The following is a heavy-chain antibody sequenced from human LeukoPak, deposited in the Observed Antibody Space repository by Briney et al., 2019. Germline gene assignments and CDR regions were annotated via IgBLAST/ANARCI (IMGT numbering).Heavy chain of an antibody. Sequence: GESLKISCKGSGYSLSSHWIGWVRQMPGKGLEWMGVIYLGDSDTRYSPSFEGQVTISADKSISTAYLQWSSLKASDTTMYYCARSSPSSGWYGDAFDIWGQGTMVTVSS. V-gene: IGHV5-51*01. D-gene: IGHD6-19*01. CDR3: ARSSPSSGWYGDAFDI. CDR1: GYSLSSHW. CDR2: IYLGDSDT. J-gene: IGHJ3*02.